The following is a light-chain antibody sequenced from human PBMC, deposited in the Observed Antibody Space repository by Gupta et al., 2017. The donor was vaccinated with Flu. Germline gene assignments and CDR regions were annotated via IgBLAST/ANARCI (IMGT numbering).Light chain of an antibody. Sequence: VTPGAPAFIYCRTSQCRRDSNGYTFLDWYLQKPGQSPQLLIYLGSNRACGVPDRFSGSGSGTDFTLKISRVEADDVGVYYCTHSLQNPLTFGQGTQVEI. CDR2: LGS. CDR1: QCRRDSNGYTF. CDR3: THSLQNPLT. V-gene: IGKV2-28*01. J-gene: IGKJ5*01.